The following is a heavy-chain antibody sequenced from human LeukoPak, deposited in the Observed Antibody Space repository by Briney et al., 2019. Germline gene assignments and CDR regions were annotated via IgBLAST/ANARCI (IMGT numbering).Heavy chain of an antibody. CDR2: IYHSGST. D-gene: IGHD3-22*01. CDR3: ARDSSGYYPSA. Sequence: PSETLSLTCTVSGGSISSYYWGWIRQPPGKGLEWIGSIYHSGSTYYNPSLKSRVTISVDTSKNQFSLKLSSVTAADTAVYYCARDSSGYYPSAWGQGTLVTVSS. J-gene: IGHJ4*02. V-gene: IGHV4-38-2*02. CDR1: GGSISSYY.